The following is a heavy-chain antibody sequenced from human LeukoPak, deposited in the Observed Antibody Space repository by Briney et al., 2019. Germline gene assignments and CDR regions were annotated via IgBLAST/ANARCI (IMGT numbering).Heavy chain of an antibody. CDR2: IYYSGST. CDR3: ARHDYGGPLYYYYYMDV. Sequence: PSETLSLTCTVSGGSISSTNYYWGWIRQPPGKGLECIGTIYYSGSTYYSPSLKSRVTISVDTSKNQFSLKLSSVTAADTAMYYCARHDYGGPLYYYYYMDVWGKGTTVTVSS. J-gene: IGHJ6*03. CDR1: GGSISSTNYY. D-gene: IGHD4-17*01. V-gene: IGHV4-39*01.